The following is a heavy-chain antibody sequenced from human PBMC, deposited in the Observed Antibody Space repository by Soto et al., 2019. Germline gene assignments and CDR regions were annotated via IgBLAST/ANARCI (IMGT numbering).Heavy chain of an antibody. CDR1: GGSISSYY. J-gene: IGHJ4*02. CDR2: IYYSGST. Sequence: QVQLQESGPGLVKPSETLSLTCTVSGGSISSYYWSWIRQPPGKGLEWIGYIYYSGSTNYNPSLKSRVTISVDTSKNQFSLKLSSVTAADTAVYYCARESSGYYPYYFDYWGQGTLVTVSS. D-gene: IGHD3-22*01. CDR3: ARESSGYYPYYFDY. V-gene: IGHV4-59*01.